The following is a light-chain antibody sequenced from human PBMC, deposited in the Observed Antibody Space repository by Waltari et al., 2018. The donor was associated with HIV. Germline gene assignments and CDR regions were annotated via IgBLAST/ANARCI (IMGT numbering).Light chain of an antibody. CDR1: NIGSKS. CDR3: QVWDSSSHQYV. V-gene: IGLV3-21*04. J-gene: IGLJ1*01. CDR2: YDK. Sequence: SYVLTQPPSVSVAPGKTATITCGGNNIGSKSVHWYPQKPGQAPVLVIYYDKNRPSGVRERCCGAKAGNTAALTISKVEAGDEADYYCQVWDSSSHQYVVGTETKVTVL.